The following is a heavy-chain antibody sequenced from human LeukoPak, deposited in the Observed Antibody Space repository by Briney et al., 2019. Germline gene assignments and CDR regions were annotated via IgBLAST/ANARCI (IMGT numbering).Heavy chain of an antibody. D-gene: IGHD6-19*01. CDR1: GFTFSRYG. CDR3: APLDSSGWYGDGY. V-gene: IGHV3-74*01. CDR2: INSDGSST. J-gene: IGHJ4*02. Sequence: GGSLRLSCAASGFTFSRYGMQWVRQAPGKGLVWVSLINSDGSSTTYADSVKGRFTISRDNAKNTLYLQMNGLRAEDTAVYYCAPLDSSGWYGDGYWGQGTLVTVSS.